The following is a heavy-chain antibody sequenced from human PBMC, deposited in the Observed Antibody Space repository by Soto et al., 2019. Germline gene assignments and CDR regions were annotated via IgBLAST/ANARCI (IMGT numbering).Heavy chain of an antibody. D-gene: IGHD6-13*01. Sequence: AETLSLTCAVYGGSFSGYCWSWIRQPPGKGLEWIGEINHSGSTNYNPSLKSRVTISVDTSKNQFSLKLSSVTAADTAVYYCARVPEQLSLGMDVWGQGTTVTVSS. V-gene: IGHV4-34*01. J-gene: IGHJ6*02. CDR2: INHSGST. CDR3: ARVPEQLSLGMDV. CDR1: GGSFSGYC.